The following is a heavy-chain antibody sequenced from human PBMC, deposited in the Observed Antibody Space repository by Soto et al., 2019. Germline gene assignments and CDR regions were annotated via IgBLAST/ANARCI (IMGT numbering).Heavy chain of an antibody. CDR2: ISWNSGSI. Sequence: GGSLRLSCAASGFTFDDYAMHWVRQAPGKGLEWVSGISWNSGSIGYADSVKGRFTISRDNAKNSLYLQMNSLRAEDTALYYCAKDAGYGGNADDAFDIWGQGTMVTVSS. CDR3: AKDAGYGGNADDAFDI. J-gene: IGHJ3*02. CDR1: GFTFDDYA. V-gene: IGHV3-9*01. D-gene: IGHD4-17*01.